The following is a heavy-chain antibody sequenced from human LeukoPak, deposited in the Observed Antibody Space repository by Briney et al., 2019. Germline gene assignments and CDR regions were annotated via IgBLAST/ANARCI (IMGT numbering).Heavy chain of an antibody. J-gene: IGHJ4*02. CDR1: GFTFSNYE. CDR2: ISSSGGTI. D-gene: IGHD3-9*01. CDR3: AKYYDILTGYYNVRYFDS. Sequence: PGGSLRLSCAAPGFTFSNYEMNWVRQAPGKGLGWVSYISSSGGTIYYADFVKGRFSVSRDNAKNSLFLQMNSLRAEDTAAYYCAKYYDILTGYYNVRYFDSWGQGTLVTVSS. V-gene: IGHV3-48*03.